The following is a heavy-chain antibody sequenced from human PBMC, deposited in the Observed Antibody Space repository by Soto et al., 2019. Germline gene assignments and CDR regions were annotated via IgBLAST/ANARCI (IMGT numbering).Heavy chain of an antibody. D-gene: IGHD4-4*01. CDR3: ARVVMTTVPASFYYGLDV. Sequence: QVQLVQSGAEVRKPGSSVTVSCKASGGTFSTYGITWVRQAPGQGLEWMGNIIPLIGTANYAQRFRGRVTITADESTTTAYMELTSLRSEDTAVDYCARVVMTTVPASFYYGLDVWCQGTTVTVS. CDR2: IIPLIGTA. CDR1: GGTFSTYG. V-gene: IGHV1-69*18. J-gene: IGHJ6*02.